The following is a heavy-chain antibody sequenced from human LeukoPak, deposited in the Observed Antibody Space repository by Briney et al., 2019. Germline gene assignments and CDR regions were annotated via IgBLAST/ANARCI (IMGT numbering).Heavy chain of an antibody. D-gene: IGHD2-15*01. CDR3: AKAILAATHYYYYGMDV. CDR2: ISGNGVST. J-gene: IGHJ6*02. V-gene: IGHV3-23*01. Sequence: PGGSLRLSCAASGFSFSSYWISWVRQAPGRGLEWVSAISGNGVSTYYADSVKGRFTISRDNSKNTLHLGMNSLKAEDTAVYYCAKAILAATHYYYYGMDVWGQGTTVIVSS. CDR1: GFSFSSYW.